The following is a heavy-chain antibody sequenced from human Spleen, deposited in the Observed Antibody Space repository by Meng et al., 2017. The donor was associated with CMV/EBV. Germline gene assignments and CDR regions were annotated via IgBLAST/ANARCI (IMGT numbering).Heavy chain of an antibody. CDR2: INHSGST. CDR3: ARAPYDFWSGYSYYYYGMDV. J-gene: IGHJ6*02. V-gene: IGHV4-34*01. D-gene: IGHD3-3*01. CDR1: GGSFRGYY. Sequence: SETLSLTCAVYGGSFRGYYWSWIRQPPGKGLEWIGEINHSGSTNYNPSLKSRVTISVDTSKNQFSLKLSSVTAADTAVYYCARAPYDFWSGYSYYYYGMDVWGQGTTVTVSS.